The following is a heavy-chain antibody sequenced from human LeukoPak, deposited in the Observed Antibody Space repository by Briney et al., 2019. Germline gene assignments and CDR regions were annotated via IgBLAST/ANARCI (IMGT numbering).Heavy chain of an antibody. D-gene: IGHD3-22*01. Sequence: SETLSLTCTVSGGSISSYYWSWIRQPAGKGLEWIGRIYTSGSTNYNPSLKSRVTMSVDTSKNQFSLKLSSVTAADTAVYYCARDRLVEVTYYYDSSGYYSFDYWGQGTLVTVSS. J-gene: IGHJ4*02. CDR3: ARDRLVEVTYYYDSSGYYSFDY. CDR2: IYTSGST. V-gene: IGHV4-4*07. CDR1: GGSISSYY.